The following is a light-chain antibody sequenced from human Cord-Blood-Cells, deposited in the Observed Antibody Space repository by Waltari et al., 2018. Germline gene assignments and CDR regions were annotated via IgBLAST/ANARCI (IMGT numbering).Light chain of an antibody. J-gene: IGKJ2*01. V-gene: IGKV1-5*03. CDR1: QGISSY. Sequence: IQLTQSPSSLSASVGDRVTITCRASQGISSYLAWYQQKPGKAPKLLIYKASSLESGVPSRFSGSGSGTEFTLTISSLQPDDFATYYCQQYNSYPYTFGQGTKLEIK. CDR3: QQYNSYPYT. CDR2: KAS.